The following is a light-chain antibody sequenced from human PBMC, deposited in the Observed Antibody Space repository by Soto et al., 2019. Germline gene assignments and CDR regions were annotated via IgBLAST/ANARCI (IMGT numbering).Light chain of an antibody. V-gene: IGKV3-20*01. CDR2: GAS. CDR1: QSISRY. J-gene: IGKJ1*01. CDR3: QQYGSSPPT. Sequence: EIVLTQSPGTLSLSPGERTTLSCRASQSISRYLAWYQQKPGQGPRLLIYGASSRATGTPDRFSGSGSGTDFTLTINRLEPEDFELYYCQQYGSSPPTFGQGTKVDIK.